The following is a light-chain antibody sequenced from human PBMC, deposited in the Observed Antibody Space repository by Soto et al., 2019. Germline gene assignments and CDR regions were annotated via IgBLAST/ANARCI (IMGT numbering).Light chain of an antibody. Sequence: ESVLTQAAATLSLSPGERATLSCRASQSVSSYLAWYQQKPGQAPRLLIHDASNRATGIPARFSGSGSGTDFTLTISSLEPEDFAVYYCQQRTNWPSSTFGQGTRLEIK. CDR3: QQRTNWPSST. J-gene: IGKJ5*01. V-gene: IGKV3-11*01. CDR1: QSVSSY. CDR2: DAS.